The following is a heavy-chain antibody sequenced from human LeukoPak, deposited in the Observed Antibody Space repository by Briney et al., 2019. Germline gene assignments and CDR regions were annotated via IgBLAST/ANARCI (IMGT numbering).Heavy chain of an antibody. D-gene: IGHD5-12*01. CDR1: GYTFTSYD. Sequence: GASVKVSCKASGYTFTSYDINWVRQATGQGLEWMGIINPSGGNTNYAQKFQGRITMTTDTSTRTVYMELSSLRSEDTAVYYCARDRISGLRLIGSFFPLDYWGQGTLVTVSS. V-gene: IGHV1-46*01. J-gene: IGHJ4*02. CDR2: INPSGGNT. CDR3: ARDRISGLRLIGSFFPLDY.